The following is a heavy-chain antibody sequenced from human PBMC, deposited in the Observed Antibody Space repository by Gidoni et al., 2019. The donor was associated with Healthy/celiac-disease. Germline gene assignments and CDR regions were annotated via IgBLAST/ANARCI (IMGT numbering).Heavy chain of an antibody. Sequence: QVQLQESGPGLVQPSETLSPTCTVSVGSISSYYWSWSRQPAGKGLEWIGRIYTRGSTNYNPSLKSRVTMSVDTSKNQFSLKLSSVTAADTAVYYCARTYYDFWSGYYTTGTGESWFDPWGQGTLVTVSS. J-gene: IGHJ5*02. CDR1: VGSISSYY. V-gene: IGHV4-4*07. CDR3: ARTYYDFWSGYYTTGTGESWFDP. D-gene: IGHD3-3*01. CDR2: IYTRGST.